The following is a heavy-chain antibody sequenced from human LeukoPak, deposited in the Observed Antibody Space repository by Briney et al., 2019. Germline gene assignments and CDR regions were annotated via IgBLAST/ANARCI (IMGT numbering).Heavy chain of an antibody. Sequence: SVKVSCKAPGGTFSSYAISWVRQAPGQGLEWMGRIIPIFGTANYAQKFQGRVTITTDESTSTAYMELSSLRSEDTAVYYCARGAHYGDFPYYYYYMDVWGKGTTVTVSS. V-gene: IGHV1-69*05. J-gene: IGHJ6*03. D-gene: IGHD4-17*01. CDR2: IIPIFGTA. CDR3: ARGAHYGDFPYYYYYMDV. CDR1: GGTFSSYA.